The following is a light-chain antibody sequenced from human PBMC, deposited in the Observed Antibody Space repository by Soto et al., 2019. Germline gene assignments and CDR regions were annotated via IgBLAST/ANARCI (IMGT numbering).Light chain of an antibody. CDR2: DAS. J-gene: IGKJ1*01. CDR3: QQYNNWPPWT. V-gene: IGKV3-11*01. Sequence: EIVLTQSPATLSLSPGERVTLSCRASQSISRYLVWYQQKPGQAPRLLINDASNRATGIPARFSGSGSGTDFTLTISSLQSEDFAVYYCQQYNNWPPWTFGQGTKVDIK. CDR1: QSISRY.